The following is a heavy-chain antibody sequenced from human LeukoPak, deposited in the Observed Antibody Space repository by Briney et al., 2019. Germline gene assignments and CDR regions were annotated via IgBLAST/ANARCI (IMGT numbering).Heavy chain of an antibody. D-gene: IGHD3-3*01. Sequence: PSETLSLTCTVSGGSISSYYWSWIRQPARKGLEWIGRIYTSGSTNYNPSLKSRVTMSVDTSKNQFSLKLSSVTAADTAVYYCATMTYYDFWSGEYPEYFQHWGQGTLDTVSS. V-gene: IGHV4-4*07. CDR2: IYTSGST. CDR1: GGSISSYY. J-gene: IGHJ1*01. CDR3: ATMTYYDFWSGEYPEYFQH.